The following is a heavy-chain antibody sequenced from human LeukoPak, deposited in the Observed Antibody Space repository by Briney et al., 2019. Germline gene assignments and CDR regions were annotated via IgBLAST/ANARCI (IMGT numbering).Heavy chain of an antibody. J-gene: IGHJ4*02. CDR1: GGSISSFY. Sequence: PSETLSLTCTVSGGSISSFYWSWIREPPGKGLEWIAYISDIGSINYNPSLKSRVTISLDTSKNQFSLKLSSVTAADTAVYYCAGHHPRNTVDFWGQGTLVTVSS. V-gene: IGHV4-59*08. CDR2: ISDIGSI. CDR3: AGHHPRNTVDF. D-gene: IGHD2/OR15-2a*01.